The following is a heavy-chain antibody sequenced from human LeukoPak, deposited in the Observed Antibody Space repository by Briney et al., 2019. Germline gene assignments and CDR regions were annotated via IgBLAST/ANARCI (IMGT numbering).Heavy chain of an antibody. V-gene: IGHV4-34*01. J-gene: IGHJ4*02. D-gene: IGHD6-13*01. CDR2: INHSGST. Sequence: SETLSLACAVYGGSFSGYYWSWIRQPPGKGLEWIGEINHSGSTNYNPSLKSRVTISVDTSKNQFSLKLSSVTAADTAVYYCARGKKQQEGSGDYFDYWGQGTLVTVSS. CDR1: GGSFSGYY. CDR3: ARGKKQQEGSGDYFDY.